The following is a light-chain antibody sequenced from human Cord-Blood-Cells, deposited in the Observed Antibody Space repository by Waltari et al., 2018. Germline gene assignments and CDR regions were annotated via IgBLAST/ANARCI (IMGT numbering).Light chain of an antibody. Sequence: TASSSNIGAGYDVHWYQQLPGTAPNLLIYGNSNRPSGVPHRFSGSKSGTSASLAITGLQAEDEADYYCQPYDSSLSGSVFGGGTKLTVL. V-gene: IGLV1-40*01. CDR1: SSNIGAGYD. CDR2: GNS. CDR3: QPYDSSLSGSV. J-gene: IGLJ3*02.